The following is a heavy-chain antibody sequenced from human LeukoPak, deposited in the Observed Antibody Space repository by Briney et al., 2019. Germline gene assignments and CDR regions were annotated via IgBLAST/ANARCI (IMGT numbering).Heavy chain of an antibody. CDR1: GTSITSGSYF. J-gene: IGHJ3*01. D-gene: IGHD3-22*01. CDR3: ARAREFYSDSNAYEV. V-gene: IGHV4-61*02. CDR2: IYSSGRT. Sequence: SETLSLTCTISGTSITSGSYFWSWIRQPAGNELEWLGLIYSSGRTNDNPSLKSRVTFSVDTSKNQFSLKLRSVTAADTAVYYCARAREFYSDSNAYEVWGQGTGVTVSS.